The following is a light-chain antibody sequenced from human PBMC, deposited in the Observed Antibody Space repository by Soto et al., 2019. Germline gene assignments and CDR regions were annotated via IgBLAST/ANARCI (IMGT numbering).Light chain of an antibody. CDR2: SNN. Sequence: QSVLTQPPSASGTPGQRVTISGSGRSSNIGSNTVNWYQQLPGTALKLLIYSNNQRPSGVPDRLSGSKSGTSASLAISGLQSEDEAYYYCAAWDDCLNAHYGFGTVTKVTVL. V-gene: IGLV1-44*01. CDR1: SSNIGSNT. J-gene: IGLJ1*01. CDR3: AAWDDCLNAHYG.